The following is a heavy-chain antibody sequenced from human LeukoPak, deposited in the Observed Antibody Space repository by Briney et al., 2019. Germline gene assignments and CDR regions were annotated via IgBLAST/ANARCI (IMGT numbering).Heavy chain of an antibody. CDR2: INPNSGGT. Sequence: GASVKVSCKASGYTFTGYYMRWVRQAPGQGLEWMGWINPNSGGTNYAQKFQGRVTMTRDTSISTASMELSRLRSDDTAVYYCASSGSYYTWWFDPWGQGTLVTVSS. CDR1: GYTFTGYY. J-gene: IGHJ5*02. V-gene: IGHV1-2*02. D-gene: IGHD1-26*01. CDR3: ASSGSYYTWWFDP.